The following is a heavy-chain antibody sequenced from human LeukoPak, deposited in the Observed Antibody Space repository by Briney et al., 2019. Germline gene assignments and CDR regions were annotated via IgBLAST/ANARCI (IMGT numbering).Heavy chain of an antibody. J-gene: IGHJ4*02. CDR2: IIPILGIA. Sequence: SVKVSCKASGYTFTSYAISWVRQAPGQGLEWMGRIIPILGIANYAQKFQGRVTITADKSTSTAYMELSSLRSEDTAVYYCARDPTVVSPGYWGQGTLVTVSS. V-gene: IGHV1-69*04. CDR1: GYTFTSYA. CDR3: ARDPTVVSPGY. D-gene: IGHD4-23*01.